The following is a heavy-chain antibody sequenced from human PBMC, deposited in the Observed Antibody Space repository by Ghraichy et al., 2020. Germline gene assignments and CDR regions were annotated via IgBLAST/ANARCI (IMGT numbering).Heavy chain of an antibody. CDR3: ARKGGNRPPDAFDI. Sequence: GGSLRLSCAASGFTFSNYWMSWVRQAPGKGLEWVANIEQDGSEEYYVDSVKGRFTISRDNAKNSLYLQMNSLRAEDTAVYYCARKGGNRPPDAFDIWGQGTTVTVSS. J-gene: IGHJ3*02. CDR1: GFTFSNYW. D-gene: IGHD4-23*01. CDR2: IEQDGSEE. V-gene: IGHV3-7*03.